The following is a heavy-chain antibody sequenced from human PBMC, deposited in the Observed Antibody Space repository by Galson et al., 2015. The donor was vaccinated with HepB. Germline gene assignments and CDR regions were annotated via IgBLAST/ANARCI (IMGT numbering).Heavy chain of an antibody. Sequence: SETLSLTCTVSGGSMSSYYWSWIRQPAGKGPEWIGRIYTSGSTNYNPSLKSRVTMSVDTSKNQFSLNLSSVTAADTAVYYCARGNWDGDYYFDYWGQGTLVTVSS. V-gene: IGHV4-4*07. CDR1: GGSMSSYY. CDR3: ARGNWDGDYYFDY. CDR2: IYTSGST. D-gene: IGHD4-17*01. J-gene: IGHJ4*02.